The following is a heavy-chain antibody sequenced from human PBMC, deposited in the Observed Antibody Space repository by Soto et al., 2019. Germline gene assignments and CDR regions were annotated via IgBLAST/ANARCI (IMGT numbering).Heavy chain of an antibody. Sequence: GGSLRLSCAASGFTFSSYGMHWVRQAPGKGLEWVAVIWYDGSNKYYADSVKGRFTISRDNSKNTLYLQMNSLRAEDTAVYYCARDGLGYDSSGYYFAHYYYGMDVWGQGTTVTVSS. V-gene: IGHV3-33*01. D-gene: IGHD3-22*01. CDR1: GFTFSSYG. J-gene: IGHJ6*02. CDR2: IWYDGSNK. CDR3: ARDGLGYDSSGYYFAHYYYGMDV.